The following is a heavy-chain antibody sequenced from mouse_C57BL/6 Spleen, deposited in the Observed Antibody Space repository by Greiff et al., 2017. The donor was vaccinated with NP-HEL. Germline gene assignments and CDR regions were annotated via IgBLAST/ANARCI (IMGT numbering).Heavy chain of an antibody. CDR1: GYAFSSYW. CDR2: IYHGGGDT. J-gene: IGHJ3*01. D-gene: IGHD2-4*01. Sequence: QVQLQQSGPELVKPGASVKISCKASGYAFSSYWMNWVQQGPGKGLEWIGRIYHGGGDTNYDGKFKGRATLTADKSSSTAYMQLSSLTTEDYAVYFCARSGGYDYDEGFAYWGQGTLVTVSA. CDR3: ARSGGYDYDEGFAY. V-gene: IGHV1-82*01.